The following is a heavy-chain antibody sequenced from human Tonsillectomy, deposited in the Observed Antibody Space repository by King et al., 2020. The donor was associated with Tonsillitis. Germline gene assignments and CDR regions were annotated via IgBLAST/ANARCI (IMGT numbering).Heavy chain of an antibody. Sequence: VQLVESGGGVVQPGRSLRLSCAASGFTFSTYGIHWVRRAPGKGLEWVALISYDGNNKYYADPVRGRFTISRDTSKNTVYLQMNSLRAEDTAVYYCARAYYYDTSRTPDYWGQGTLITVSS. CDR1: GFTFSTYG. CDR3: ARAYYYDTSRTPDY. J-gene: IGHJ4*02. D-gene: IGHD3-22*01. V-gene: IGHV3-33*05. CDR2: ISYDGNNK.